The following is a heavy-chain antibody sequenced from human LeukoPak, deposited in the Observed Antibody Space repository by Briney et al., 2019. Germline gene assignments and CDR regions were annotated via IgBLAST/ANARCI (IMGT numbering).Heavy chain of an antibody. CDR2: IWNAGTNT. J-gene: IGHJ4*02. V-gene: IGHV3-33*01. CDR1: GFSFSTYG. Sequence: GGSLRLSCAASGFSFSTYGMHWVRQAPGKGLEWVALIWNAGTNTYYADSVKGRFTISIDNSKNTLYLQMNSLRAEDTAVYYCVGDTPPGGDYYLDYWGQGTLVIVSS. CDR3: VGDTPPGGDYYLDY. D-gene: IGHD3-16*01.